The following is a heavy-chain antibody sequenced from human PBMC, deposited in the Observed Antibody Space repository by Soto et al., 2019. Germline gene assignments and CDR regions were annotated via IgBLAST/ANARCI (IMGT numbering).Heavy chain of an antibody. CDR1: GYIFTNYY. D-gene: IGHD2-2*02. J-gene: IGHJ5*02. Sequence: QVQLVQSGAEVRKPGASVRVSCKASGYIFTNYYIHWVRQAPGQGLEWMGIINPSGGDTSYAHKFQGRGTMTRDTSTGTVDMELSSLRSEDTAVYYCVRSQLLYWFDPWGQGTLVTVSS. CDR3: VRSQLLYWFDP. CDR2: INPSGGDT. V-gene: IGHV1-46*03.